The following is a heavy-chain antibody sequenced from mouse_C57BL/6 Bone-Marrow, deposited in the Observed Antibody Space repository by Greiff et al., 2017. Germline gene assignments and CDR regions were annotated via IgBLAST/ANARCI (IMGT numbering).Heavy chain of an antibody. Sequence: QVQLQQSGPELVKPGASVKISCKASGYAFSSSWMNWVKQRPGKGLEWIGRICPGDGDTNYNGKFKGKATLTADKSSSTAYMQLSSLTSEDSAVYFCARLGTTVVATDYWGQGTTLTVSS. J-gene: IGHJ2*01. CDR1: GYAFSSSW. CDR2: ICPGDGDT. CDR3: ARLGTTVVATDY. D-gene: IGHD1-1*01. V-gene: IGHV1-82*01.